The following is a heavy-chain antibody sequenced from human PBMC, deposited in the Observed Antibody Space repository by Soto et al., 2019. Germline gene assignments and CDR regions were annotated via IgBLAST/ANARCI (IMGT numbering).Heavy chain of an antibody. Sequence: GEALKISCKGSGYSFTSYWIGSVRQMPGKGLEWMGIIYPGDSDTRYSPSFQGQVTISADKSISTAYLQWSSLKASDTAMYYCARGVYGGNSDKVFDYWGQGTLVPVSS. CDR3: ARGVYGGNSDKVFDY. J-gene: IGHJ4*02. CDR1: GYSFTSYW. V-gene: IGHV5-51*01. CDR2: IYPGDSDT. D-gene: IGHD4-17*01.